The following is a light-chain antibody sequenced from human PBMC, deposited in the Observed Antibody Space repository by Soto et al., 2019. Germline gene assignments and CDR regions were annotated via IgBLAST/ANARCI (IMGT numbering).Light chain of an antibody. Sequence: QSVLTQPRSVSGSPGQSVTISCTGTSSDVGGYNYVSWYQQHPGKAPKLMIYDVSKRPSGVPDRCSGSKSGNTASLTISGLQAEDEADYYCCSYAGSYSVVFGGGTKLTVL. CDR2: DVS. V-gene: IGLV2-11*01. CDR1: SSDVGGYNY. J-gene: IGLJ2*01. CDR3: CSYAGSYSVV.